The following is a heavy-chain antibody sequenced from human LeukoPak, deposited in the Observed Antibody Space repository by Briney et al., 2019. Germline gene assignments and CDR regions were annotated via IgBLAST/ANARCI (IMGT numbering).Heavy chain of an antibody. CDR2: ISGSSSYI. D-gene: IGHD2-2*01. CDR3: ARDRFRHTSSHQNNWFDP. Sequence: SCKVSGYTLTELSMHWVRQAPGKGLEWVSSISGSSSYIYYADSVKGRFTISRDNAKNSLYLQMNSLRAEDTAVYYCARDRFRHTSSHQNNWFDPWGQGTLVTVSS. CDR1: GYTLTELS. J-gene: IGHJ5*02. V-gene: IGHV3-21*01.